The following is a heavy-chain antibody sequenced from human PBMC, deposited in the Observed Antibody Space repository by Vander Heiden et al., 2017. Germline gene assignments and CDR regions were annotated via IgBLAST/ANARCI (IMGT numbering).Heavy chain of an antibody. V-gene: IGHV1-69*01. CDR1: GGTYRNYA. D-gene: IGHD3-16*02. CDR3: ARRPGGYRGYTYYYYAMDV. J-gene: IGHJ6*02. Sequence: QVQQVQSGAEVEKPGNSVKVSCKASGGTYRNYAVSCGRQAPGQGLEWVRGLIPDFNTKDYAGKYQGRVTITADESTSSAYMELTSLTSEDKAVYYCARRPGGYRGYTYYYYAMDVWGQGTTVTVSS. CDR2: LIPDFNTK.